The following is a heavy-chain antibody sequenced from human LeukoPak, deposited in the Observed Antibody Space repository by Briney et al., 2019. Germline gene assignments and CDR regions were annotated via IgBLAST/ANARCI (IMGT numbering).Heavy chain of an antibody. CDR3: AKDQDVVVVAAGFDN. V-gene: IGHV3-23*01. CDR2: ISASGDGT. D-gene: IGHD2-15*01. CDR1: GFIFSSYA. Sequence: GGSLRLSCAASGFIFSSYAVSWVRQAPGKGLEWVSAISASGDGTYYADSVKGRFTISRDNSKNTLYLQVNSLRAEDTAVYYCAKDQDVVVVAAGFDNWGQGTLVTVSS. J-gene: IGHJ4*02.